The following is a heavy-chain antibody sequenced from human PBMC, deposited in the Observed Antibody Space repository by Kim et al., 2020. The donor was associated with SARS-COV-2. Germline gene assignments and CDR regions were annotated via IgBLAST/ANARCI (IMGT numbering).Heavy chain of an antibody. D-gene: IGHD5-12*01. CDR1: GFTFSTNW. Sequence: GGSLRLSCAASGFTFSTNWMSWVRQAPGKGLEWVANIKQDGSEKYYVDSVKGRFTISRDNAKNSLYLQMNSLRAEDTAVYYCAWGYTLAGWGQGTLLTVSS. J-gene: IGHJ4*02. CDR2: IKQDGSEK. CDR3: AWGYTLAG. V-gene: IGHV3-7*03.